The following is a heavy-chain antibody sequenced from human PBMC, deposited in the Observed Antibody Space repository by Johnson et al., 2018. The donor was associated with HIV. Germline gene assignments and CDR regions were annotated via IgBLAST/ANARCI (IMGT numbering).Heavy chain of an antibody. V-gene: IGHV3-NL1*01. CDR2: IYSGDTT. CDR3: ARSYTYGAFDI. J-gene: IGHJ3*02. D-gene: IGHD5-18*01. Sequence: QVQLVESGGGVVQPGRSLRLSCAASGFTFSSYGMHWVRQAPGKGLEWVAVIYSGDTTYYAGSVKGRFTISRDNSKNTLYLQMNSLRVDDTAIYYCARSYTYGAFDIWSQGTMVTVSS. CDR1: GFTFSSYG.